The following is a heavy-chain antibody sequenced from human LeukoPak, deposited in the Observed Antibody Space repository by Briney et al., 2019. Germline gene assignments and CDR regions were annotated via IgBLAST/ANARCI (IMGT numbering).Heavy chain of an antibody. CDR1: GYTFTGYY. V-gene: IGHV1-2*02. D-gene: IGHD6-13*01. CDR3: ARAGKLQPVEDY. CDR2: INPNSGGT. J-gene: IGHJ4*02. Sequence: ASVKVSCKASGYTFTGYYMHWVRQAPGQGLEWMGWINPNSGGTTYAQKFQGRVTMTRDTSISTAYMELSRLRSADTAVYYCARAGKLQPVEDYWGQGTLVTVSS.